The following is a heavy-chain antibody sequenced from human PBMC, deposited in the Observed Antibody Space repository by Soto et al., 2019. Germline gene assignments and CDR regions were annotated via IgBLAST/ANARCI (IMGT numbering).Heavy chain of an antibody. D-gene: IGHD2-8*01. V-gene: IGHV3-48*02. CDR1: GFTFSSYS. CDR2: ISSSSTI. J-gene: IGHJ3*02. Sequence: GGLRLSCAASGFTFSSYSMNWVRQAPGKGLEWVSYISSSSTIYYADSVKGRFTISRDNAKNSLYLQMNSLRDEDTAVYYCARETLMGALDIWGQGTMVTVSS. CDR3: ARETLMGALDI.